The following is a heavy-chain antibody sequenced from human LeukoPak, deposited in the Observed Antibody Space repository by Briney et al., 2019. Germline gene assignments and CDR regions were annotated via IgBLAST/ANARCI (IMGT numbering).Heavy chain of an antibody. CDR1: GFTFSSSA. V-gene: IGHV3-23*01. Sequence: GGSLRLSCAASGFTFSSSAMSWVRQAPGKGLECVSTNSGSGDSTYYADSVKGRFTISRDDSKNTLYLQMNSLRADDTAVYYCAKHRMVRGVITDYYFDYWGRGTLVTVSA. J-gene: IGHJ4*02. CDR2: NSGSGDST. CDR3: AKHRMVRGVITDYYFDY. D-gene: IGHD3-10*01.